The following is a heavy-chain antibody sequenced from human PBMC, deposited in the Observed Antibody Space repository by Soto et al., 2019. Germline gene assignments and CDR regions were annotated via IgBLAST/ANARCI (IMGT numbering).Heavy chain of an antibody. CDR1: GFTLRNYA. V-gene: IGHV3-23*01. CDR3: VRDSPATIRGISFDY. J-gene: IGHJ4*02. D-gene: IGHD3-10*01. CDR2: ITKSGDST. Sequence: GGSLRLSCAASGFTLRNYAMSWVRQTPGKGLEWVSLITKSGDSTYYADSVKGRFTISRDNSKNTLFLQMNSLRAEDTAVYYCVRDSPATIRGISFDYWGPGTLVTVSS.